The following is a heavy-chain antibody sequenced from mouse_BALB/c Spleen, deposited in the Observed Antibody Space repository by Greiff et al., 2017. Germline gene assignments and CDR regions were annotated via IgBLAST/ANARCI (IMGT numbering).Heavy chain of an antibody. CDR1: GYTFTDYN. V-gene: IGHV1S29*02. J-gene: IGHJ2*01. CDR2: IYPYNGGT. Sequence: EVQLQQSGPELVKPGASVKISCKASGYTFTDYNMHWVKQSHGKSLEWIGYIYPYNGGTGYNQKFKSKATLTVDNSSSTAYMELRSLTSEDSAVYYCARDYYGSSYFDYWGQGTTLTVSS. CDR3: ARDYYGSSYFDY. D-gene: IGHD1-1*01.